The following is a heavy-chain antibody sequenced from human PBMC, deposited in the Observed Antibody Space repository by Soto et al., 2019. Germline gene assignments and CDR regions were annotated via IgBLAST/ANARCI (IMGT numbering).Heavy chain of an antibody. D-gene: IGHD4-4*01. CDR2: INPSGGST. CDR1: GYIFISYY. V-gene: IGHV1-46*01. J-gene: IGHJ4*02. Sequence: QVQLVQSGGEVKKTGASVKVSCKASGYIFISYYMHWVRQAPGQGLEWMGTINPSGGSTSYPQKFQGRVTMTRDTSTNTVYMELNSLRSEDTAVYYCARDVREMATVGLDYWGQGTLVTVSS. CDR3: ARDVREMATVGLDY.